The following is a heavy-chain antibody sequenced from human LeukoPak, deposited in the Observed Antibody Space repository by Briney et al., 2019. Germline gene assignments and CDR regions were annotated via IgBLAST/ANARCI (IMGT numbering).Heavy chain of an antibody. CDR1: GFTFSSYA. CDR2: ISGSGGST. Sequence: PGGSLRLSCAASGFTFSSYAMSWVRQAPGKGLEWVSAISGSGGSTYYADSVKGRFTTSRDNSKNTLYLQMNSLRAEDTAVYYCAKEIYCSGGSCYSDAFGIWGQGTMVTVSS. D-gene: IGHD2-15*01. J-gene: IGHJ3*02. CDR3: AKEIYCSGGSCYSDAFGI. V-gene: IGHV3-23*01.